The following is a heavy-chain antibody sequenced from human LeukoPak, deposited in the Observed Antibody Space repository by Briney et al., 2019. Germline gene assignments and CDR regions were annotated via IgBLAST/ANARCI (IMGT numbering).Heavy chain of an antibody. J-gene: IGHJ4*02. CDR2: ISGSGGST. Sequence: GGSLRLSCAASGFTFDDYAMHWVRQAPGKGLEWVSGISGSGGSTYYADSVKGRFTISRDNSKNTLYLQMNSLRAEDTAVYYCAKDKAYSGSYCFDYWGQGTLVTVSS. CDR1: GFTFDDYA. V-gene: IGHV3-23*01. D-gene: IGHD1-26*01. CDR3: AKDKAYSGSYCFDY.